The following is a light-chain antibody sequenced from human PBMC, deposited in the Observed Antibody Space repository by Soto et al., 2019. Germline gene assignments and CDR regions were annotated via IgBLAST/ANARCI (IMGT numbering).Light chain of an antibody. V-gene: IGKV3-20*01. CDR1: QSVSSSY. J-gene: IGKJ2*01. CDR2: GAS. Sequence: EIVLTQSPGTLSLSPGERATLSCRASQSVSSSYLAWYQQKPGQAPRLLIYGASSRATGIPDRFSGSGSGTXXTXXXXXXXXXDXXVYYCQQYGSSPYTFGQGTKLEIK. CDR3: QQYGSSPYT.